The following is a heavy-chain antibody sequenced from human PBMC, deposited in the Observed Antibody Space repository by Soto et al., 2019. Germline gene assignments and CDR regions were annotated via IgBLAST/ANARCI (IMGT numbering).Heavy chain of an antibody. D-gene: IGHD1-26*01. CDR3: ARERSSGAFDI. CDR2: MNPNSANT. J-gene: IGHJ3*02. Sequence: QVQLVQSGAEVKKPGASVKVSCKTSGYTFTSYDINWVRQATGQGLEWMGWMNPNSANTAYAQKFQGRVTMTRNTSIITAYMELSSLRSEDPAVYYCARERSSGAFDIWGQGTMVTVSS. V-gene: IGHV1-8*01. CDR1: GYTFTSYD.